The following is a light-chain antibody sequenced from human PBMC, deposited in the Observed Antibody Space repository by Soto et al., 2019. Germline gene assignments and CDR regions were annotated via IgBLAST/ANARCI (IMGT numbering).Light chain of an antibody. CDR2: DVS. CDR1: SSDVGGYNY. CDR3: CSYAGSYIYV. Sequence: QSALTQPRSVSGSPGQSVTISCTGTSSDVGGYNYVSWYQQYPGKVPKLMLYDVSKRPSGVPDRFSGSKSGNAASLTISGLRAEDEADYYCCSYAGSYIYVFGRGTKSPS. J-gene: IGLJ1*01. V-gene: IGLV2-11*01.